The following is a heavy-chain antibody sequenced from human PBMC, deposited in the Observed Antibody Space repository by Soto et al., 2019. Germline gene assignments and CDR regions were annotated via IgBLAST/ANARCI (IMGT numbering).Heavy chain of an antibody. CDR1: GYTFTSYG. J-gene: IGHJ6*02. V-gene: IGHV1-18*01. CDR2: ISAYNGNT. CDR3: ASYHLNYYYYGMDV. Sequence: GASVKVSCKASGYTFTSYGISWVRQAPGQGLEWMGWISAYNGNTNYARKLQGRVTMTTDTSTSTAYMELRSLRSDDTAVYYCASYHLNYYYYGMDVWGQGTTVTVSS.